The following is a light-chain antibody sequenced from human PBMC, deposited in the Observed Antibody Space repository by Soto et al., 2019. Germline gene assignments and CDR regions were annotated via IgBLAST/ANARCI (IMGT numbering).Light chain of an antibody. CDR2: WAS. J-gene: IGKJ2*01. CDR1: QSVLYSSNNKNY. Sequence: DIVMTQSPDSLAVSLGERATINCKSSQSVLYSSNNKNYLAWYQQKPGQPPKLLIYWASTRESGVPDRFSGSGSGTDFTLTISSLQAEDVAIYYCQQYYSTPYNFGKGTKLDIK. CDR3: QQYYSTPYN. V-gene: IGKV4-1*01.